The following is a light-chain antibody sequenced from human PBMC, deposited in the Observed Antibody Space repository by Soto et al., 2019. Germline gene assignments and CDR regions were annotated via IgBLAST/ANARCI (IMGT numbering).Light chain of an antibody. J-gene: IGKJ4*01. CDR2: GAS. V-gene: IGKV1-39*01. CDR3: QQTYSTPLFG. Sequence: DIPMTQFPSSLSASVGDRVTITCRASQTMTNNLNWYQQKPGKAPKLLIYGASILQRGVPSRFSGSGSGTDFTLTISGLQSEDFATYYCQQTYSTPLFGFGAGTKVEI. CDR1: QTMTNN.